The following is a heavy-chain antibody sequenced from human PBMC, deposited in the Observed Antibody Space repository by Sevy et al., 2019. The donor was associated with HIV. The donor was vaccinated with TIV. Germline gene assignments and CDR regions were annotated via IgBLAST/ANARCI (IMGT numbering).Heavy chain of an antibody. D-gene: IGHD1-26*01. V-gene: IGHV4-59*08. CDR1: GGSITSLY. CDR3: AGENAWGRGYS. CDR2: IYYNGHI. J-gene: IGHJ4*02. Sequence: SKNLSLTCTVSGGSITSLYWNWIRQPPGKGLEWIANIYYNGHINYNPSLKSRVTSSLDTSKNQFSLRLSSVTAADTAMYYCAGENAWGRGYSWGQGTLVTVSS.